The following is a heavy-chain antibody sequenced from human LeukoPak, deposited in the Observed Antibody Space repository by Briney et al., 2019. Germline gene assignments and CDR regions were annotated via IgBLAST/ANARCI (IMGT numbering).Heavy chain of an antibody. CDR3: ARGELGILPDY. D-gene: IGHD7-27*01. J-gene: IGHJ4*02. Sequence: SETLSLTCAVYGGSFSGYYWSWTRQPPGKGLEWIGEINHSGSTNYNPSLKSRVTISVDTSKNQFSLKLSSVTAADTAVYYCARGELGILPDYWGQGTLVTVSS. CDR1: GGSFSGYY. CDR2: INHSGST. V-gene: IGHV4-34*01.